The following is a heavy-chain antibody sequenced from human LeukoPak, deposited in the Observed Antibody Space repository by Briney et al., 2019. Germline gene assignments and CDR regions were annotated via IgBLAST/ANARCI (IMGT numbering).Heavy chain of an antibody. J-gene: IGHJ4*02. CDR1: GFTFSSYS. CDR3: ARDKAYYDSSGSLDY. V-gene: IGHV3-48*01. CDR2: ISSSSSTI. D-gene: IGHD3-22*01. Sequence: GGSLRLSCAASGFTFSSYSMNWVRQAPGKGLEWVSYISSSSSTIYYADSVKGRFTISRDNAKNSLYLQMNSLRAEDTAVYYCARDKAYYDSSGSLDYWGQGTQVTVSS.